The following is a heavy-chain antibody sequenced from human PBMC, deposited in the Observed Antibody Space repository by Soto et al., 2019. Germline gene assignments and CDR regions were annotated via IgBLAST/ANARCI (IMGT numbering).Heavy chain of an antibody. CDR1: GFTFSSYS. V-gene: IGHV3-21*01. CDR3: ARDDTYGMDV. Sequence: GSLRLSCAASGFTFSSYSMNWVRQAPGKGLEWVSSITSSTSYIYYADSVKGRFTISRDNAKNSLYLQMNSLRAEDTAVYYCARDDTYGMDVWGQGTTVTVSS. J-gene: IGHJ6*02. CDR2: ITSSTSYI.